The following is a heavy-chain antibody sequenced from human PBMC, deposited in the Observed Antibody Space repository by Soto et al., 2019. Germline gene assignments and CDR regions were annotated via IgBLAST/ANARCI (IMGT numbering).Heavy chain of an antibody. D-gene: IGHD4-17*01. CDR3: AKDHLETTVTTPSY. V-gene: IGHV3-30*18. CDR2: ISYDGNNK. CDR1: GFTFSSYG. Sequence: QVQLVESGGGVVQPGRSLRLSCAASGFTFSSYGMHWVRQAQGKGLEWVAVISYDGNNKYYADSVKGRFTISRDNFKNTLYLQMDSLRAEDTAMYYCAKDHLETTVTTPSYWGQGTLVTVSS. J-gene: IGHJ4*02.